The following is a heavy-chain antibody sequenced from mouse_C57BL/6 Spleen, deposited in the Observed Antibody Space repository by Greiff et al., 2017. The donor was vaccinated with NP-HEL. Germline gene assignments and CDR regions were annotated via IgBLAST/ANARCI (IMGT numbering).Heavy chain of an antibody. CDR1: GYTFTSYW. V-gene: IGHV1-53*01. CDR3: ARETYNTRDY. Sequence: QVHVKQPGTELVKPGASVKLSCKASGYTFTSYWMHWVKQRPGQGLEWIGNINPSNGGTNYNEKFKSKATLTVDKSSSTAYMQLSSLTSEDSAVYYSARETYNTRDYWGEGTTLTVSS. J-gene: IGHJ2*01. D-gene: IGHD5-1-1*01. CDR2: INPSNGGT.